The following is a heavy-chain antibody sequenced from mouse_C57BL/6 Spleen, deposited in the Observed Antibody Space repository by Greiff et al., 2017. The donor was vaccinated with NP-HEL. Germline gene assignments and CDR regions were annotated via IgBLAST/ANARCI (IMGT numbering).Heavy chain of an antibody. CDR3: ARGGLYGNYGLDY. J-gene: IGHJ2*01. CDR2: IYPGDGDT. Sequence: QVQLQQSGPELVKPGASVKISCKASGYAFSSSWMNWVKQRPGTGLEWIGRIYPGDGDTNYNGKFKGKATLTADNSSSTAYMQLSSLTSEDSAVYFCARGGLYGNYGLDYWGQGTTLTVSS. D-gene: IGHD2-1*01. CDR1: GYAFSSSW. V-gene: IGHV1-82*01.